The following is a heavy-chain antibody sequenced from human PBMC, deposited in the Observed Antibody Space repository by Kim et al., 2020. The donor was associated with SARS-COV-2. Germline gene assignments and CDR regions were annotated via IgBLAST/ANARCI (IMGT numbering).Heavy chain of an antibody. Sequence: SVKVSCKASGGTFSSYAISWVRQAPGQGLEWMGGIIPIFGTANYAQKFQGRVTITADESTSTAYMELSSLRSEDTAVYYCASSPRYCTNGVCSGYFDYWGQGTLVTVSS. D-gene: IGHD2-8*01. CDR2: IIPIFGTA. CDR3: ASSPRYCTNGVCSGYFDY. CDR1: GGTFSSYA. V-gene: IGHV1-69*13. J-gene: IGHJ4*02.